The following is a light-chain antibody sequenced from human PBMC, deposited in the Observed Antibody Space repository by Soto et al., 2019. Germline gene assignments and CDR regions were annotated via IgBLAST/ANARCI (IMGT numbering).Light chain of an antibody. CDR3: LLTYPTGHV. Sequence: QTVVTQEPSLTVSPGETVTLTCASSTGAVTSGDYPTWFQQKPGQAPRALICRTTNTHSWTPARFSGSLLGGKAALTLSGVEPEDEADYYCLLTYPTGHVFGTGTRVTVL. V-gene: IGLV7-43*01. J-gene: IGLJ1*01. CDR1: TGAVTSGDY. CDR2: RTT.